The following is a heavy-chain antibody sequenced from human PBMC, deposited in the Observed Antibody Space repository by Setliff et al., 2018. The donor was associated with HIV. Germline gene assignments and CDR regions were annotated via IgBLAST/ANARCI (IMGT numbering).Heavy chain of an antibody. CDR1: GDSVSSNSAA. CDR2: TYYRSKWYY. V-gene: IGHV6-1*01. CDR3: ARETYYYDNPQYYYYYMDV. J-gene: IGHJ6*03. Sequence: SQTLSLTCAISGDSVSSNSAAWNWIRQSPARGLEWLGRTYYRSKWYYNYAVSVKSRITINPDTSKNQFSLQLNSVTPEDTAVYYCARETYYYDNPQYYYYYMDVWGKGTTVTVSS. D-gene: IGHD3-22*01.